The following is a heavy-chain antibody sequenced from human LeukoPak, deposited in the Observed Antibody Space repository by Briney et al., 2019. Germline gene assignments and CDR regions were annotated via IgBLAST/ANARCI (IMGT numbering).Heavy chain of an antibody. CDR2: IYYSGST. CDR3: ARGVRGLVLRGRYYFDY. CDR1: VGSITSYY. D-gene: IGHD6-19*01. V-gene: IGHV4-59*01. Sequence: SESPSLTCTVSVGSITSYYWSWIRQPPWKGLEWIGSIYYSGSTNYNPSLKGRVTISVDTSKNQFSLKLSSVTAADTAVYYCARGVRGLVLRGRYYFDYWGQGTLVTVSS. J-gene: IGHJ4*02.